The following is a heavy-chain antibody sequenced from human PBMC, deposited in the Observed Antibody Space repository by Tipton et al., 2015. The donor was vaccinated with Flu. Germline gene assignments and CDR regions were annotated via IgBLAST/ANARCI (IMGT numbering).Heavy chain of an antibody. CDR3: ARRDLFHRYSPNLDY. D-gene: IGHD5-18*01. V-gene: IGHV4-34*01. CDR2: INHSGST. CDR1: GGSFSGYY. J-gene: IGHJ4*02. Sequence: TLSLTCAVYGGSFSGYYWSWIRQPPGKGLEWIGEINHSGSTNYNPSLKSRVTISVDTSKNQFSLKLSSVTAADTAVYYCARRDLFHRYSPNLDYWGQGTLVTVSS.